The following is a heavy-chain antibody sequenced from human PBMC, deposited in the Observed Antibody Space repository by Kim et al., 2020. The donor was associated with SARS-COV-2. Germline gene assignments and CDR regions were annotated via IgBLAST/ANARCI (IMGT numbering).Heavy chain of an antibody. D-gene: IGHD6-13*01. Sequence: SETLSLTCTVSGGSISSSSYYWGWIRQPPGKGLEWIGSIYYSGSTYYNPSLKSRVTISVDTSKNQFSLTLSSVTAADTAVYYCARQGIAAAVYYYYYGMDVWGQRTTVTVSS. J-gene: IGHJ6*02. CDR2: IYYSGST. V-gene: IGHV4-39*01. CDR3: ARQGIAAAVYYYYYGMDV. CDR1: GGSISSSSYY.